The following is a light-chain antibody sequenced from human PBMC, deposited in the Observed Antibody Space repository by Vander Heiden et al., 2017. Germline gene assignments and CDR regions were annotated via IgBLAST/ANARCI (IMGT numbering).Light chain of an antibody. CDR3: QQYYSTPWT. Sequence: DIVMTQSPDSLAVSLGERATINCKSSQSVLYSSNNKNYLAWYQQKPGQPPKLLIYWASTRESGVPYRFSGSGSGTDFTLTISSLQAEDVAVCYCQQYYSTPWTFGQGTKVEIK. CDR1: QSVLYSSNNKNY. CDR2: WAS. J-gene: IGKJ1*01. V-gene: IGKV4-1*01.